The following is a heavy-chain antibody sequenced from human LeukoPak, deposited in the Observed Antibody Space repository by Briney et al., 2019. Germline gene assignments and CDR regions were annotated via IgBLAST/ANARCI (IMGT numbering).Heavy chain of an antibody. CDR1: GGTFSSYA. Sequence: ASVKVSCKASGGTFSSYAISWVRQAPGQGLEWMGGIIPIFGTANYAQKFQGRVTITADESTRTAYMELSSLRSEDTAVYYCARERGDFYFDYWGQGTLVTVSS. CDR3: ARERGDFYFDY. D-gene: IGHD4-17*01. CDR2: IIPIFGTA. V-gene: IGHV1-69*13. J-gene: IGHJ4*02.